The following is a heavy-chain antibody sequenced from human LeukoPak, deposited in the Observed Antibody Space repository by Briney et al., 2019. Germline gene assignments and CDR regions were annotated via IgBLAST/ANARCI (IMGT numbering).Heavy chain of an antibody. J-gene: IGHJ4*02. CDR1: GGSISSSSYY. V-gene: IGHV4-39*07. CDR3: AREVGYCSGGSCYSRYYFDY. CDR2: IYYSGST. Sequence: PSETLSLTCTVSGGSISSSSYYWGWIRQPPGKGLEWIGSIYYSGSTYYNPSLKSRVTISVDTSKNQFSLKLSSVTAADTAVYYCAREVGYCSGGSCYSRYYFDYWGQGTLVTVSS. D-gene: IGHD2-15*01.